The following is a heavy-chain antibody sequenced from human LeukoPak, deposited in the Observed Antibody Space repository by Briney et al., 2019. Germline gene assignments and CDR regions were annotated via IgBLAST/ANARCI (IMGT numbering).Heavy chain of an antibody. Sequence: PGGSLRLSCAASGFTFSSYEMNWVRQAPGKGLEWSSYISSSGSTIYYADSVKGRFTISRDNAKNSLYLQMNSLRAEDTAVYYCARVPYYYDSSGYYRWGQGTLVTVSS. CDR1: GFTFSSYE. J-gene: IGHJ4*02. D-gene: IGHD3-22*01. CDR2: ISSSGSTI. CDR3: ARVPYYYDSSGYYR. V-gene: IGHV3-48*03.